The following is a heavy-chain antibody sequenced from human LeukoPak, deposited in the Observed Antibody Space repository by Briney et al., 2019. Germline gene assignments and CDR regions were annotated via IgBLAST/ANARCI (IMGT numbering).Heavy chain of an antibody. CDR3: AKDPIFSGSYGVFDS. CDR2: IIDSGNSV. V-gene: IGHV3-23*01. J-gene: IGHJ4*02. CDR1: GFTFSSCA. Sequence: GGSLRLSCAASGFTFSSCAMSWVRQAPGKGLEWVSTIIDSGNSVYYADSVEGRFTISRDNSKNTLYLQVNSLRAGDTAVYYCAKDPIFSGSYGVFDSWGQGTLVTVSS. D-gene: IGHD1-26*01.